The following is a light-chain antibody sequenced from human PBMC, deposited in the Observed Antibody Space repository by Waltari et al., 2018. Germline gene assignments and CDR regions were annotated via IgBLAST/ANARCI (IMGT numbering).Light chain of an antibody. V-gene: IGLV1-44*01. CDR3: AAWDYSLNGVL. J-gene: IGLJ2*01. Sequence: QSVVTQPPSASGTPGQRVTISCSGSNSNIGSNPVNWYQQLPGTAPKVLIYSNNQRPPGVPDRFSGSKSGTSASLAISGLQYEDEADYYCAAWDYSLNGVLFGGGTKLTVL. CDR1: NSNIGSNP. CDR2: SNN.